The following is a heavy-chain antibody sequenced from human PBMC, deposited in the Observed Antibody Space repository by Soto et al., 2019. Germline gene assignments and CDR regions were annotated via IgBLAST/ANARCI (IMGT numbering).Heavy chain of an antibody. J-gene: IGHJ5*02. CDR3: ARGARWFDP. Sequence: SVKVSCKASGYTFTGYYMHWVRQAPGQGLEWMGGIIPIFGAANYAQKFQGRVTITADESTSTAYMELSSLRSEDTAVYYCARGARWFDPWGQGTLVTV. V-gene: IGHV1-69*13. CDR2: IIPIFGAA. D-gene: IGHD6-6*01. CDR1: GYTFTGYY.